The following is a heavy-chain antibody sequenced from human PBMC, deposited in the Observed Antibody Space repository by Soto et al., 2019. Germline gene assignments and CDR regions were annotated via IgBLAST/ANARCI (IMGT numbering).Heavy chain of an antibody. V-gene: IGHV1-2*02. CDR3: ARVGRISMVRGVHYYYGMDV. CDR1: GYTFTGYY. J-gene: IGHJ6*02. CDR2: INPNSGGT. Sequence: GASVKVSCKASGYTFTGYYMHWVRQAPGQGLEWMGWINPNSGGTNYAQKFQGRVTMTRDTSISTAYMELSRLRSDDTAVYYCARVGRISMVRGVHYYYGMDVWGQGTTVTVSS. D-gene: IGHD3-10*01.